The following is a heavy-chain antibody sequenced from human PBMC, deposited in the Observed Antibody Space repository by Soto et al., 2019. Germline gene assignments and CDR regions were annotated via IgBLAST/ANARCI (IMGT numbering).Heavy chain of an antibody. D-gene: IGHD3-16*01. CDR3: ARHVKGEHEAFDI. Sequence: EVQLVESGGGLVKPGGSLRLSCAASGFTFSSYSMNWVRQAPGKGLEWVSSISRSGSYIYYGDSVKGRFTISRDNAKKSLYLQMNSLRAEDTAVYYWARHVKGEHEAFDIWGQGTMVTVS. J-gene: IGHJ3*02. V-gene: IGHV3-21*01. CDR2: ISRSGSYI. CDR1: GFTFSSYS.